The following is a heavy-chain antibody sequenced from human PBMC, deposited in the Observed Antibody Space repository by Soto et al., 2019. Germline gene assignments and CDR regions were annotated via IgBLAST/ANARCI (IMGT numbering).Heavy chain of an antibody. Sequence: PGGSLRLSCAASGFTFSNYVMHWVRQAPGKGLEWVAVISYDGTNKYYADSVRGRFTISRDNSKNTLFLQMNSLRPEDTAVYYCAKDQDQLIRRCYGLGVWGQGTTVAASS. CDR3: AKDQDQLIRRCYGLGV. CDR1: GFTFSNYV. J-gene: IGHJ6*02. V-gene: IGHV3-30*18. CDR2: ISYDGTNK. D-gene: IGHD2-2*01.